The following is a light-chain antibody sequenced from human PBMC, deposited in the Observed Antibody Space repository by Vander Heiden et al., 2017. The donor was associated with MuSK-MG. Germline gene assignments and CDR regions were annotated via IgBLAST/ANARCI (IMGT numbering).Light chain of an antibody. CDR3: QQTDNTVFT. CDR2: AAS. CDR1: QSISNY. J-gene: IGKJ3*01. Sequence: DIKMTQSPSSLSASVGDRVTITCRASQSISNYLNWYQQKPGKAPNLLIYAASNLQGGVPSRFSGSGSGTDFTLTISSLQPEDFATYYCQQTDNTVFTFGPWTKVDFK. V-gene: IGKV1-39*01.